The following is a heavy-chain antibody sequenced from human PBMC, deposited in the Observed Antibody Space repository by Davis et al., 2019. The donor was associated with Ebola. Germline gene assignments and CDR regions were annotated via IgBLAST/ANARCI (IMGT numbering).Heavy chain of an antibody. CDR3: ARIEAYGAGNYFEY. D-gene: IGHD3-10*01. V-gene: IGHV3-23*01. Sequence: PGGSLRLSCAPSRFTFNNYAMNWARQAPGKGLEWVSAVSSNGGSTYYADSVKGRFTISRDTSTVYLQMNSLRAEDTAVYYCARIEAYGAGNYFEYWGQGTPVTISS. CDR2: VSSNGGST. J-gene: IGHJ4*02. CDR1: RFTFNNYA.